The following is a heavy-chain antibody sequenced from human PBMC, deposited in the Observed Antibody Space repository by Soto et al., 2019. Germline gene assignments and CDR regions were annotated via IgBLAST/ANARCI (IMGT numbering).Heavy chain of an antibody. D-gene: IGHD3-10*01. J-gene: IGHJ4*02. Sequence: ESLSLTGGVSGGSINSYWWSWIRQPAGKGLEWIGRVYSSGTTDYNPSLNSRATMSVETSKNQFSLKLSSVTAADKAVYYCARDIGSYAYGEGYWGQGIQVTVYS. CDR2: VYSSGTT. CDR1: GGSINSYW. CDR3: ARDIGSYAYGEGY. V-gene: IGHV4-4*07.